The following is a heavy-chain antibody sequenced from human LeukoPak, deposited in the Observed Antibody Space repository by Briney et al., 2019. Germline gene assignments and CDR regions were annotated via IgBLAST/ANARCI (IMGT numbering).Heavy chain of an antibody. V-gene: IGHV3-11*01. CDR2: ISSGGSTI. D-gene: IGHD5-12*01. J-gene: IGHJ6*02. CDR1: GFTFSDYY. Sequence: GRSLRLSCAASGFTFSDYYMSWIRQAPGKGLEWVSYISSGGSTIYYADSVKGRFTISRDNAKNSLYLQMNSLRAEDTAVYYCARDPGGYEQARYYYYGMDVWGQGTTVTVSS. CDR3: ARDPGGYEQARYYYYGMDV.